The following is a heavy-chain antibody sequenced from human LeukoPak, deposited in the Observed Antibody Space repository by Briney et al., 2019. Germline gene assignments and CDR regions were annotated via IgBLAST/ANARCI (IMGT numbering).Heavy chain of an antibody. J-gene: IGHJ2*01. V-gene: IGHV3-23*01. Sequence: GGSLRLSCAVSGFSFSSYAMSWVRQAPGKGLEWVSAISGSGGNTYYADSVKGRFTISRDNSKNTLYLQMNSLRAEDTAVYYCAKTGYYYDRSDYYYDRSRYFDFWGRGTLVTVSS. CDR1: GFSFSSYA. D-gene: IGHD3-22*01. CDR3: AKTGYYYDRSDYYYDRSRYFDF. CDR2: ISGSGGNT.